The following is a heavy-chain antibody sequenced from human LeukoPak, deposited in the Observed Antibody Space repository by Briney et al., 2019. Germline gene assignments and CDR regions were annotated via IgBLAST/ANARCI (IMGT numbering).Heavy chain of an antibody. CDR1: GGSFSGYY. CDR2: INHSGST. D-gene: IGHD3-22*01. V-gene: IGHV4-34*01. CDR3: ARLEIYYDSSGYIPAFFDY. Sequence: KASETLSLTCAVYGGSFSGYYWSWIRQPPGKGLEWIGEINHSGSTNYNPSLKSRVTISVDTSKNQFSLKLSSVTAADTAVYYCARLEIYYDSSGYIPAFFDYWGQGTLVTVSS. J-gene: IGHJ4*02.